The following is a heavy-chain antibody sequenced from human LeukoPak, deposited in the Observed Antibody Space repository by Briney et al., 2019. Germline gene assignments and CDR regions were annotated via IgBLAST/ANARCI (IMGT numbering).Heavy chain of an antibody. CDR1: GGSFSGYY. CDR2: INHSGST. Sequence: SETLSLTCAVYGGSFSGYYWSWIRQPPGKGLEWIGEINHSGSTNYNPSLKSRVTISVDTSKNQFSLKLSSVTAADTAVYYCARAGTTNYGDYQVLPFDYWGQGTLVTVSS. V-gene: IGHV4-34*01. D-gene: IGHD4-17*01. J-gene: IGHJ4*02. CDR3: ARAGTTNYGDYQVLPFDY.